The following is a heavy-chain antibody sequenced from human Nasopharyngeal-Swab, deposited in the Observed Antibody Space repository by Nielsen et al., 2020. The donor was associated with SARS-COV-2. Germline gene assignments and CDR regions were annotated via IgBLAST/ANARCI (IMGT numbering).Heavy chain of an antibody. D-gene: IGHD2-21*02. J-gene: IGHJ6*02. CDR2: IIPILGIA. CDR3: ARPEVVTGGGYYYGMDV. V-gene: IGHV1-69*04. Sequence: SSVKVSCKASRGTFSSYAISWVRQAPGQGLEWMGRIIPILGIANYAQKFQGRVTITPDKSTSTAYMDLSSLRSEDTAVYYCARPEVVTGGGYYYGMDVWGQGTTVTVSS. CDR1: RGTFSSYA.